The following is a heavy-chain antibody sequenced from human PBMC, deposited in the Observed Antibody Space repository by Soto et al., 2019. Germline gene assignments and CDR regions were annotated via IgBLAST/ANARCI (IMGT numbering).Heavy chain of an antibody. D-gene: IGHD3-10*01. Sequence: ASVKVSCKASGYTFTSYDINWVRQATGQGLEWMGWMNPNSGNTGYAQKFQGRVIMTRNTSISTAYMELSSLRSEDTAVYYCARVNVKRNYGYGSGSYPKARYYMDVWG. CDR3: ARVNVKRNYGYGSGSYPKARYYMDV. J-gene: IGHJ6*03. CDR2: MNPNSGNT. CDR1: GYTFTSYD. V-gene: IGHV1-8*01.